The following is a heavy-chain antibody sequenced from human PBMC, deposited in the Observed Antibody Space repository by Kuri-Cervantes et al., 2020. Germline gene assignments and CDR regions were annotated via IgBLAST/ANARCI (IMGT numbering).Heavy chain of an antibody. Sequence: GESLKISCAASGFTFQEYWMSWVRQAPGRGLEWVAVIWYDGSNKYYADSVKGRFTISRDNSKNTLYLQMNSLRAEDTAVYYCARDKVVVVVAATYYYYYGMDVWGQGTTVTVSS. CDR2: IWYDGSNK. CDR3: ARDKVVVVVAATYYYYYGMDV. V-gene: IGHV3-33*07. CDR1: GFTFQEYW. J-gene: IGHJ6*02. D-gene: IGHD2-15*01.